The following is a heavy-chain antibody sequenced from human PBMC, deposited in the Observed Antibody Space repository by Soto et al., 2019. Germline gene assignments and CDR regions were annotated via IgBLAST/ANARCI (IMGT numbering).Heavy chain of an antibody. V-gene: IGHV1-24*01. CDR1: GYTLTELS. Sequence: ASVKVSCKVYGYTLTELSMHWVRQAPGKGLEWMGGFDPEDGETIYAQKFQGRVTMTEDTSTDTAYMELSSLRSEDTAVYYCATDRGYSYGYSYWGQGTLVTVSS. D-gene: IGHD5-18*01. CDR2: FDPEDGET. CDR3: ATDRGYSYGYSY. J-gene: IGHJ4*02.